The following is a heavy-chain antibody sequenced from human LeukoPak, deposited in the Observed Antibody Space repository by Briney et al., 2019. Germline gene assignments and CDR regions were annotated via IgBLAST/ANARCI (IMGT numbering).Heavy chain of an antibody. CDR1: GFTFSSYA. CDR2: ISYDGSNK. CDR3: ARGGDGYNFVGAFDI. V-gene: IGHV3-30-3*01. Sequence: SGGSLRLSCAASGFTFSSYAMHWVRQAPGKGLEWVAVISYDGSNKYYADSVKGRFTISRDNSKNTLYLQMNSLRAEDTAVYYCARGGDGYNFVGAFDIWGQGTMVTVSS. J-gene: IGHJ3*02. D-gene: IGHD5-24*01.